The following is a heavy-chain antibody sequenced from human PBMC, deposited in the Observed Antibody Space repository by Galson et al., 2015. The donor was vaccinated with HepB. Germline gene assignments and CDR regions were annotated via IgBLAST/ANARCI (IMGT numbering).Heavy chain of an antibody. CDR2: ISYDESNK. J-gene: IGHJ4*02. Sequence: SLRLSCAASGLTLSSYGMHWVRQAPGEGLEWVAFISYDESNKYYADSVKGRFTISRDNSKNTLYLQMNSLRPEDTAVYCCANSLMTGNFWTGYLTLHYWGQGTLVTVSS. CDR3: ANSLMTGNFWTGYLTLHY. V-gene: IGHV3-30*18. CDR1: GLTLSSYG. D-gene: IGHD3/OR15-3a*01.